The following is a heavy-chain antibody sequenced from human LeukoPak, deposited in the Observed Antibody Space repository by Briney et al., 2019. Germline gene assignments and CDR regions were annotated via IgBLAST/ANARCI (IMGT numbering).Heavy chain of an antibody. CDR2: ISSYGDRT. V-gene: IGHV3-64*04. CDR3: ATAPRIVGATSLDY. D-gene: IGHD1-26*01. CDR1: GFTFSSYA. Sequence: PGGSLRLSCSASGFTFSSYALHWVRQAPGEGLKYVSAISSYGDRTYYADSVKGRFTTSRDNSKNTLYLQMNSLRAEDTAVYYCATAPRIVGATSLDYWGQGTLATVSS. J-gene: IGHJ4*02.